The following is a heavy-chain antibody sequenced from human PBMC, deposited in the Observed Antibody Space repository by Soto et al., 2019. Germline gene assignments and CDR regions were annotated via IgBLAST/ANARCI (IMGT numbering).Heavy chain of an antibody. CDR1: GYTFTSYD. V-gene: IGHV1-8*01. CDR3: ARERRCSSTSCYVDYYYMDV. D-gene: IGHD2-2*01. J-gene: IGHJ6*03. Sequence: QVQLVQSGAEVKKPGASVKVSCKASGYTFTSYDINWVRQATGQGLEWMGWMNPNSGNTGYAQKFQGRVTMNRTTSISTAYMELSSLRSEDTAVYYCARERRCSSTSCYVDYYYMDVWGKGTTVTVSS. CDR2: MNPNSGNT.